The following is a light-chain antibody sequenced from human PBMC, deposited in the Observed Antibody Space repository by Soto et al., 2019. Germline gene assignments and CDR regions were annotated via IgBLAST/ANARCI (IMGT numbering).Light chain of an antibody. V-gene: IGKV1-33*01. Sequence: DIKMTQSLSSLSASVGDRVTITCQASQDITSYLSWYQQKPGKAPKLLIYLASNLELWVPSRFSRGGSGTEFTLTISSLQPEDFGTYYCQQYDHLPSFGGGTKVEI. CDR3: QQYDHLPS. CDR2: LAS. J-gene: IGKJ4*01. CDR1: QDITSY.